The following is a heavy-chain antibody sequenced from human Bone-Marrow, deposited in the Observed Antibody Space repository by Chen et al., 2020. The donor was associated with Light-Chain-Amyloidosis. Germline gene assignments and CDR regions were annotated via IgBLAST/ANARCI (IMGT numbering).Heavy chain of an antibody. CDR1: GFTFDDYG. CDR3: AREAGVGITYYFDL. V-gene: IGHV3-20*04. CDR2: INWNGGRT. J-gene: IGHJ2*01. Sequence: EVQLVESGGRVVRPGGSLRLSCAASGFTFDDYGMSWVRQAQGKGLEWVSGINWNGGRTGDADFVKGRFTISRDNAKNSLDLQMNTLSPEDTALYYCAREAGVGITYYFDLWGPGTLVTVSS. D-gene: IGHD3-3*01.